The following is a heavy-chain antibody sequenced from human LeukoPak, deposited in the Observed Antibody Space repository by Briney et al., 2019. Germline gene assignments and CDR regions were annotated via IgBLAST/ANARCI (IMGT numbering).Heavy chain of an antibody. Sequence: PGGSLRLSCAASGFTFSSYAMTWVRQAPGKGLEWVSSISSGGTYLNYADSVKGRFTISRDNAKNSLYLQMNSLRAEDTAVYYCARVTSPYYFDSWGQGTLVTVSS. CDR2: ISSGGTYL. D-gene: IGHD2-2*01. CDR1: GFTFSSYA. J-gene: IGHJ4*02. V-gene: IGHV3-21*01. CDR3: ARVTSPYYFDS.